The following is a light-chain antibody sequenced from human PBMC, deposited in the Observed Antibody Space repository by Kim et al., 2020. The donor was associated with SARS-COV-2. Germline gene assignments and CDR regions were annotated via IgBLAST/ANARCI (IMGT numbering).Light chain of an antibody. CDR3: SSYTSSSTVV. CDR2: DVS. V-gene: IGLV2-14*01. Sequence: QSALTQPASVSGSPGQSITISCTGTSIDVGGYNYVSWYQQHPGKAPKLMIYDVSKRPSGVSNRFSGSKSGNTASLTISGLQAEDEADYYCSSYTSSSTVVFGGGTQLTVL. CDR1: SIDVGGYNY. J-gene: IGLJ2*01.